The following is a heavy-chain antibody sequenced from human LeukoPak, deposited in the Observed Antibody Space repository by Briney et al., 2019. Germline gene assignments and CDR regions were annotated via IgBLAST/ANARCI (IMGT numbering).Heavy chain of an antibody. V-gene: IGHV3-7*04. Sequence: LSGGSLRLSCAASGFTFSNYWMSWVCQAPGKGLEWVANIKPDGSDKYHVDSVKGRFTISRDNAKNSLYLHMSSLRAEDTAVYHCARGSSDWTGVDYWGQGTVVHVSS. D-gene: IGHD6-19*01. J-gene: IGHJ4*02. CDR3: ARGSSDWTGVDY. CDR2: IKPDGSDK. CDR1: GFTFSNYW.